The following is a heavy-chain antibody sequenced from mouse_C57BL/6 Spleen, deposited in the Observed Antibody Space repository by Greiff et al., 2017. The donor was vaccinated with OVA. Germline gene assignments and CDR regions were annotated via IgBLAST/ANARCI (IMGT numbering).Heavy chain of an antibody. V-gene: IGHV3-6*01. J-gene: IGHJ2*01. CDR3: ARLREGYFDY. Sequence: EVQLVESGPGLVKPSQSLSLTCSVTGYSITSGYYWNWIRQFPGNKLEWMGYISYDGSNNYNPSLKNRISITRDTSKNQFFLKLNSVTTEDTATYYCARLREGYFDYWGQGTTRTVSS. CDR2: ISYDGSN. CDR1: GYSITSGYY.